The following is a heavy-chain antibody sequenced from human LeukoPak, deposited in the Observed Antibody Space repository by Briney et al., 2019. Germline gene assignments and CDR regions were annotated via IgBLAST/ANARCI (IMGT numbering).Heavy chain of an antibody. CDR2: ISGSGGST. J-gene: IGHJ4*02. Sequence: GGSLRLSCAASGFTFSSYGMNWVRQAPGKGLEWVSGISGSGGSTYYADSVKGRFTISRDNSKNTLYLHMNSLRAEDTAVYYCARERPPHYDFWSGYFDYWGQGTLVTVSS. CDR3: ARERPPHYDFWSGYFDY. D-gene: IGHD3-3*01. V-gene: IGHV3-23*01. CDR1: GFTFSSYG.